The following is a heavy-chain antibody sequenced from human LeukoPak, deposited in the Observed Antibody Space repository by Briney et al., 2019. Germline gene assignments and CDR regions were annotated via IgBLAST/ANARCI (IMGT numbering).Heavy chain of an antibody. V-gene: IGHV4-34*01. D-gene: IGHD6-13*01. J-gene: IGHJ4*02. Sequence: SETLSLTCAVYGGSFSGYYWSWIRQPPGKGLEWIGEINDSESTNYNPSLKSRVTMSIDTSKNQFSLRLSSVTAADTAMYYCARETAAAGSFMAINDYWGQGTLVTVSS. CDR1: GGSFSGYY. CDR2: INDSEST. CDR3: ARETAAAGSFMAINDY.